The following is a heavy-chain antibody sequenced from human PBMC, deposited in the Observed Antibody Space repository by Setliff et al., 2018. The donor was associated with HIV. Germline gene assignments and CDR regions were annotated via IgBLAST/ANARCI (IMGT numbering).Heavy chain of an antibody. CDR3: TNRGGSGTNVGNWFDP. CDR2: ILPIFGST. J-gene: IGHJ5*02. D-gene: IGHD3-10*01. CDR1: GDNFNNVA. Sequence: SVKVSCKASGDNFNNVALNWVRQAPGQGLEWMGGILPIFGSTDYAQKFQGRLTITAVQSRNTVYMELSSLRSDDTAVYYCTNRGGSGTNVGNWFDPWGQGTLVTVSS. V-gene: IGHV1-69*13.